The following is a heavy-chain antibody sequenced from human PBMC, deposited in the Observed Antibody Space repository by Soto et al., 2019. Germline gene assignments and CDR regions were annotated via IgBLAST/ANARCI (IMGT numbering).Heavy chain of an antibody. CDR2: TSYDGRNK. D-gene: IGHD2-15*01. CDR1: GFTFSNYG. Sequence: QVQLVESGGGVVQPGRSLRLSCAASGFTFSNYGILWVRQAPGKGLQWVASTSYDGRNKYYADSVKGRFTISKDNSKNAVYLRMNSPRCEDTYVYYCAKWGSSGYGLEVWGQGTTVTVS. CDR3: AKWGSSGYGLEV. J-gene: IGHJ6*02. V-gene: IGHV3-30*18.